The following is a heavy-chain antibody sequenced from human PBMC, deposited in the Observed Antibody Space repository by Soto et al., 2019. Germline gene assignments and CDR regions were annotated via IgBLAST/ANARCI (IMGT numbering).Heavy chain of an antibody. V-gene: IGHV4-31*03. CDR2: IYYSGST. J-gene: IGHJ4*02. CDR3: ARAIAAAGTPVHGR. D-gene: IGHD6-13*01. Sequence: QVQLQESGPGLVKPSQTLSLTCTVSGGSISSGGYYWSWIRQHPGKGLEWIGYIYYSGSTYYNPSLKRRVTISVDTSKNQFSLKLSSVTAADTAVYYCARAIAAAGTPVHGRWGQGTLVTVSS. CDR1: GGSISSGGYY.